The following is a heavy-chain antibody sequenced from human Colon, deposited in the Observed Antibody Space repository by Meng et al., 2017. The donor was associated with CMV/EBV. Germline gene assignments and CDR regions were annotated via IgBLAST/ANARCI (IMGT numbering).Heavy chain of an antibody. CDR2: IYSGGDT. Sequence: GGSLRLSCAASGVTVNLNYMSWVRQAPGKGLEWVSGIYSGGDTYYADSVQGRFTMSRDKSKNTVHLQMNSLKPEDTAVYYCARGNLGMIAIPLDLWGQGTLVTVSS. J-gene: IGHJ5*02. D-gene: IGHD2-21*01. V-gene: IGHV3-53*01. CDR1: GVTVNLNY. CDR3: ARGNLGMIAIPLDL.